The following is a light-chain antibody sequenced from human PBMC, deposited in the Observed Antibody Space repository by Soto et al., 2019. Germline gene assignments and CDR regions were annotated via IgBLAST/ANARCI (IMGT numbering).Light chain of an antibody. V-gene: IGKV3-20*01. CDR2: GVS. J-gene: IGKJ1*01. Sequence: VWTKCIGRGCLSKVEIPALSSPASQSVSSNYFAWYQQKPGQAPRLLIYGVSSRATGIPDRFSGSGSGTDFTPIITSMEPQAIAEYGLEKYGSSPRTVGHSSKVDIK. CDR3: EKYGSSPRT. CDR1: QSVSSNY.